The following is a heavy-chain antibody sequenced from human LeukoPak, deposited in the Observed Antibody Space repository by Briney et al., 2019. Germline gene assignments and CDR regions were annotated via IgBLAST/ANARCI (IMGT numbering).Heavy chain of an antibody. CDR1: GGSISSSSYY. D-gene: IGHD3-10*01. Sequence: SETLSLTCTVSGGSISSSSYYWGWIRQPPGKGLEWIGSIYYSGSTYYNPSLKSRVTISVDTSKNQFSLKLSSVTAADTAVYYCARHPMEYYYGSGNQAGCSDYWGQGTLVTVSS. V-gene: IGHV4-39*01. CDR2: IYYSGST. J-gene: IGHJ4*02. CDR3: ARHPMEYYYGSGNQAGCSDY.